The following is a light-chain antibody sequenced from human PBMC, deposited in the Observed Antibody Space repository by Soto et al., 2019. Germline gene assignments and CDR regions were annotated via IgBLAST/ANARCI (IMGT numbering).Light chain of an antibody. CDR1: SSNIGAAYA. CDR2: GNS. J-gene: IGLJ3*02. Sequence: QSVLTQPPSVSGAPGQRVTISCIGRSSNIGAAYAVHWYQQLPGTAPKLLIYGNSNRPSGVPDRFSGSKSGTSASLAITGLHAEDEAGYYCHSYDISLSASVFGGGTKLTVL. V-gene: IGLV1-40*01. CDR3: HSYDISLSASV.